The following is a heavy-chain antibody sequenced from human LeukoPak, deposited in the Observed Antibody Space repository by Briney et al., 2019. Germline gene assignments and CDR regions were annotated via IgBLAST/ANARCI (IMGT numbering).Heavy chain of an antibody. J-gene: IGHJ4*02. CDR2: INHSGST. Sequence: SETLSLTCAVYGGSFSGYYWSWIHQPPGKGLEWIGEINHSGSTNNNPPLKSRVTISVGTSKNQFSLKLSSVTAADTAVYYCARGLSPRINMVRGVRPPFRGVFDYWGQGTLVTVSS. CDR3: ARGLSPRINMVRGVRPPFRGVFDY. CDR1: GGSFSGYY. V-gene: IGHV4-34*01. D-gene: IGHD3-10*01.